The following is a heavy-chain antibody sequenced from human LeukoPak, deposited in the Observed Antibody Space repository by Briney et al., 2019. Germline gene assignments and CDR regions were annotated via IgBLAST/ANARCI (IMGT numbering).Heavy chain of an antibody. CDR1: GYRLTNNW. D-gene: IGHD3-22*01. V-gene: IGHV5-51*01. J-gene: IGHJ4*02. Sequence: GASLKISCKVSGYRLTNNWIGGVRQVPGKGLEWMGIIYPGYSDTRYSPSFQGQVTISADKSISTAYLQWSSLKASDTAMYYCARQGYYYDSSGYSLVIWGQGTLVSVSS. CDR2: IYPGYSDT. CDR3: ARQGYYYDSSGYSLVI.